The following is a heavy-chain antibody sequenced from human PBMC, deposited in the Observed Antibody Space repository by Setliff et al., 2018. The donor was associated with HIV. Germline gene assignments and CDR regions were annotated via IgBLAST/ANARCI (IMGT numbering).Heavy chain of an antibody. V-gene: IGHV4-34*01. CDR2: IDPRGSG. D-gene: IGHD3-10*01. J-gene: IGHJ5*02. Sequence: SETLSLTCDDSAVSLRGHYWNWIRQSPGKGLEWIGEIDPRGSGSYNPSLKSRVTISKDTSKNQLSLKLTSVTAADSALYYCTRGAEVLRLGLWGQGTLVTVSS. CDR3: TRGAEVLRLGL. CDR1: AVSLRGHY.